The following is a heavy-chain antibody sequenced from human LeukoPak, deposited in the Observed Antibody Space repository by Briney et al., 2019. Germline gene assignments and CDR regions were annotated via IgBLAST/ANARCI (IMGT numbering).Heavy chain of an antibody. V-gene: IGHV3-23*01. CDR3: AKDEYYYDSSGDFDY. Sequence: GGSLRLSCAASGFTFSSYARSWVRQAPGKGLEWVSAISGSGGSTYYADSVKGRFTISRDNSKNTLYLQMNSLRAEDTAVYYCAKDEYYYDSSGDFDYWGQGTLVTVSS. D-gene: IGHD3-22*01. CDR1: GFTFSSYA. CDR2: ISGSGGST. J-gene: IGHJ4*02.